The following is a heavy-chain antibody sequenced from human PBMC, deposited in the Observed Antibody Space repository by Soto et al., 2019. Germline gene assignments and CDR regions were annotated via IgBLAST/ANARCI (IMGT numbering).Heavy chain of an antibody. V-gene: IGHV2-5*02. CDR3: AHIVVAGLGYYFDY. CDR2: IYWDDDK. D-gene: IGHD6-19*01. J-gene: IGHJ4*02. Sequence: QITLKESGPTLVKPTQTLTLTCTFSGFSLSSTRMAVGWIRQPPGKALERLAFIYWDDDKRYSPFLKSRLTITKDTSKNQVGLTMSNMDPVDTARYYCAHIVVAGLGYYFDYWGQGTLVTVSS. CDR1: GFSLSSTRMA.